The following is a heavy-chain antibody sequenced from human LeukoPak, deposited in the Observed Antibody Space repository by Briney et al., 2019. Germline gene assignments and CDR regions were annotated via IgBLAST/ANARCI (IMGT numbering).Heavy chain of an antibody. J-gene: IGHJ4*02. Sequence: PGGSLRLSCAASGFTFSSYAMSWVRQAPGKGLEWVSAISGSGGSTYYADSVKGRFTISRDNSKNTLYLQMNSLRAEDTAVYYCAKDQLFRYGYSYGLTLTDWGQGTLVTVSS. D-gene: IGHD5-18*01. CDR2: ISGSGGST. CDR1: GFTFSSYA. CDR3: AKDQLFRYGYSYGLTLTD. V-gene: IGHV3-23*01.